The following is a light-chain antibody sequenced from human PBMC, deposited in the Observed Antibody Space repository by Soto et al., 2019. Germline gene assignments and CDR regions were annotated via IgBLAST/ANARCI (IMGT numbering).Light chain of an antibody. CDR2: SAS. J-gene: IGKJ1*01. V-gene: IGKV1-9*01. CDR3: QQYKSYSPT. CDR1: QDIHVF. Sequence: DIQLTQSPSFLSASERDRVTITCRASQDIHVFLAWYQHKPGKAPRLLIDSASTLQSGVPSRFSGSRSGTEFTLTISGLQPGDSATYYCQQYKSYSPTFGQGTKV.